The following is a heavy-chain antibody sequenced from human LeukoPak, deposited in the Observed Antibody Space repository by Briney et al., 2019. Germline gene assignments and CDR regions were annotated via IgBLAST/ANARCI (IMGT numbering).Heavy chain of an antibody. CDR1: GFTFSSYG. J-gene: IGHJ6*03. D-gene: IGHD1-1*01. V-gene: IGHV3-30*02. Sequence: GGSLRLSCAASGFTFSSYGMHWVRQAPGKGLGWVAFIRYDGSNKYYADSVKGRFTISRDNSKNTLYLQMNSLKTEDTAVYYCTTGNRTNWNYYYYYYMDVWGKGTTVTVSS. CDR2: IRYDGSNK. CDR3: TTGNRTNWNYYYYYYMDV.